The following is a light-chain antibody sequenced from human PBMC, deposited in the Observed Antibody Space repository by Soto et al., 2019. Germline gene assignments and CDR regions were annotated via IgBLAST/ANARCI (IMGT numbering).Light chain of an antibody. Sequence: QSALTQPPSASGTPGQSVTISCTGTSSDVGGYNYVSWYQQPPGKDPKLMNYEVSKRPSGVPDLFSGSKTGNTASMTVSGLQAEDEYDYSCSSDAGSNNLVFGGGTKLTVL. CDR2: EVS. CDR1: SSDVGGYNY. J-gene: IGLJ3*02. CDR3: SSDAGSNNLV. V-gene: IGLV2-8*01.